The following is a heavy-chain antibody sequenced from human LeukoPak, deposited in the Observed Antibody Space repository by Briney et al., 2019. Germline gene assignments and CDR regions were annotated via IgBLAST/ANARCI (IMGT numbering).Heavy chain of an antibody. D-gene: IGHD1-1*01. V-gene: IGHV3-21*01. J-gene: IGHJ3*02. CDR3: ARPGERNAFDI. CDR1: GFTFSSYS. Sequence: GGSLRLSRAASGFTFSSYSMNWVRQAPGKGLEWVSSISSSSSYIYYADSVKGRFTISRDNAKNSLYLQMNSLRAEDTAVYYCARPGERNAFDIWGQGTMVTVSS. CDR2: ISSSSSYI.